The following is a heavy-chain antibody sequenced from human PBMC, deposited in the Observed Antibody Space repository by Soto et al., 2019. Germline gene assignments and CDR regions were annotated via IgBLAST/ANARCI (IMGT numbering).Heavy chain of an antibody. CDR1: GGTFSSYA. V-gene: IGHV1-69*01. D-gene: IGHD6-19*01. J-gene: IGHJ4*02. CDR3: ASFTQGSGWYYFDY. Sequence: QVQLVQSGAEVKKPGSSVKVSCKASGGTFSSYAISWVRQAPGQGLEWMGGIIPIFGTANYAQKFQGRVTITADEXXXXXXXXXXXXRSEDTAVYYCASFTQGSGWYYFDYWGQGTLVTVSS. CDR2: IIPIFGTA.